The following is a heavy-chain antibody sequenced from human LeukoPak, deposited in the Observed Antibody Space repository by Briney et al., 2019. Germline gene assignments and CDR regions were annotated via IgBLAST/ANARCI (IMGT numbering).Heavy chain of an antibody. CDR2: IYHSGST. Sequence: SEXXXXTCAVXXYSXXSGYYWGWIRQPPGKGLEWIGSIYHSGSTYYNPSLKSRVTISVDTSKNQFSLKLSSVTAADTAVYYCARRLGTWGQGTLVTVSS. J-gene: IGHJ4*02. CDR1: XYSXXSGYY. CDR3: ARRLGT. V-gene: IGHV4-38-2*01. D-gene: IGHD1-7*01.